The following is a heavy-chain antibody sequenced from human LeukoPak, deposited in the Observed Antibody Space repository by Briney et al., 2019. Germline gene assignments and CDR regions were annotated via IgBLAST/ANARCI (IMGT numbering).Heavy chain of an antibody. CDR2: IYYRGST. V-gene: IGHV4-59*01. CDR3: AREGQGYYDSSGYYHDAFDI. J-gene: IGHJ3*02. CDR1: GGSISSYY. Sequence: ETLSLTCTVSGGSISSYYWSWIRQPPGKGLEWIGYIYYRGSTNYNLSLKSRVTISVDTSKNQFSLKLSSVTAADTAVYYCAREGQGYYDSSGYYHDAFDIWGQGTMVTVSS. D-gene: IGHD3-22*01.